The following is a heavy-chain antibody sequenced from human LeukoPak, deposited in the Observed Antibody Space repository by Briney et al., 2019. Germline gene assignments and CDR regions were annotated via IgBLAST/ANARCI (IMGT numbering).Heavy chain of an antibody. CDR3: AKTRNGEWHSDLDH. D-gene: IGHD1-1*01. V-gene: IGHV3-23*01. CDR1: GFTFSNYG. CDR2: VNNRDST. J-gene: IGHJ4*02. Sequence: GGSLRLSCADSGFTFSNYGLTWVRQAPGKGLEWVSGVNNRDSTYYIDSVRGRFTISRDISKNTLYLQMNGLRVEDAAVYYCAKTRNGEWHSDLDHWGQGTLVTVSS.